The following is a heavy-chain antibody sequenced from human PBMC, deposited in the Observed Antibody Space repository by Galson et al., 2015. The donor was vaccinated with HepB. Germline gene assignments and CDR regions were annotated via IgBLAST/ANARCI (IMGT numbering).Heavy chain of an antibody. CDR3: AKDRAAGGTLGRYFDY. D-gene: IGHD6-13*01. Sequence: SLRLSCAASGFTFSSYAMNWVRQAPGKGLEWVSGISDSGRDAFYADSVKGRFTMSRDNSKNTLYLQMNSLRAEDTAVYYCAKDRAAGGTLGRYFDYWGQGTVVTVSS. CDR2: ISDSGRDA. CDR1: GFTFSSYA. J-gene: IGHJ4*02. V-gene: IGHV3-23*01.